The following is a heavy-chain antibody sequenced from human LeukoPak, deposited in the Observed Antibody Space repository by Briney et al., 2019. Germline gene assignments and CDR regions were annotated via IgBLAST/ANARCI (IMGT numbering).Heavy chain of an antibody. V-gene: IGHV5-51*01. CDR1: GYSFTSYW. J-gene: IGHJ6*03. CDR2: IYPGDSDT. CDR3: ARLPYYYDSSGYSYYYYMDV. D-gene: IGHD3-22*01. Sequence: GESLKISCKGSGYSFTSYWIGWVRQMPGKGLEWMGIIYPGDSDTRYSPSFQGQVTISADKSISTAYLPWSSLKASDTAMYYCARLPYYYDSSGYSYYYYMDVWGKGTTVTVSS.